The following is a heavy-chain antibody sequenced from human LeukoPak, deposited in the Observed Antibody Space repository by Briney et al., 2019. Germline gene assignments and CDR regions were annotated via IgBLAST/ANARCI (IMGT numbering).Heavy chain of an antibody. Sequence: GGSLRLSCAASGLTFSSYGMSWVRQAPGKGLERVSAISGSGGTTYYADSVKGRFTISRDNSKNTLCLQMNSLRAEDTAVYYCAKTYTMIVVVITPTPAFDIWGQGTMVTVSS. D-gene: IGHD3-22*01. CDR1: GLTFSSYG. V-gene: IGHV3-23*01. CDR2: ISGSGGTT. J-gene: IGHJ3*02. CDR3: AKTYTMIVVVITPTPAFDI.